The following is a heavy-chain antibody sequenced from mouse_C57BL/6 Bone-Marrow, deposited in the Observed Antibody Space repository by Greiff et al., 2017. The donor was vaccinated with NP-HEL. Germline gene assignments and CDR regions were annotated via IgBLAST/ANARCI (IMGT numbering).Heavy chain of an antibody. CDR2: IDPEDGDT. D-gene: IGHD2-5*01. V-gene: IGHV14-1*01. CDR3: TYYSNLWFAY. Sequence: KQRPEQGLEWIGRIDPEDGDTEYAPKFQGKATMTADTSSNTAYLQLSSLTSEDTAVYYCTYYSNLWFAYWGQGTLVTVSA. J-gene: IGHJ3*01.